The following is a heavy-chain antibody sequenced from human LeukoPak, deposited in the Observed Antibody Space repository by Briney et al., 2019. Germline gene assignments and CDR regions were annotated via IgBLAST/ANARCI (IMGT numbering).Heavy chain of an antibody. CDR3: AQGDCSGGSCYPYYYYGMDV. CDR1: GFTFDDYA. J-gene: IGHJ6*02. D-gene: IGHD2-15*01. V-gene: IGHV3-9*01. CDR2: ISWNSGSI. Sequence: PGGSLRLSCAASGFTFDDYAMHWVGQAPGKGLEWVSGISWNSGSIGQADSVKGRFTISRDNAKNSLYLQMNSLRAEDTALYYCAQGDCSGGSCYPYYYYGMDVWGQGTTVTVSS.